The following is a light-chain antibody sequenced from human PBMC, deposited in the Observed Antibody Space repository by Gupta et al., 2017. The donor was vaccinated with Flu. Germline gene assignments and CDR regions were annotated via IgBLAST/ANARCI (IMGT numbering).Light chain of an antibody. CDR3: SSCISSSTLV. CDR1: SSDIGSYNY. Sequence: QSALTQPASVSGSPGQSITISCTGTSSDIGSYNYVSWYQQHPGQAPKLLIYGVTKRPSGVSNCFSASKAGDTASLTISGLQAEDEADYYCSSCISSSTLVFGGGTKLTVL. J-gene: IGLJ2*01. V-gene: IGLV2-14*01. CDR2: GVT.